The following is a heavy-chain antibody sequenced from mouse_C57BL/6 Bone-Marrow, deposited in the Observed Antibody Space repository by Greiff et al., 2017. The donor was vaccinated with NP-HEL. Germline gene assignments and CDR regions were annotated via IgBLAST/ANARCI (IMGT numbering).Heavy chain of an antibody. D-gene: IGHD1-1*02. V-gene: IGHV1-69*01. Sequence: QVQLKQPGAELVMPGASVKLSCKASGYTFTSYWMHWVKQRPGQGLEWIGEIDPSDSYTNYNQKFKGKSTLTVDKSSSTAYMQLSSLTSEDSAVYYCASYGGNYFDYWGQGTTLTVSS. J-gene: IGHJ2*01. CDR1: GYTFTSYW. CDR2: IDPSDSYT. CDR3: ASYGGNYFDY.